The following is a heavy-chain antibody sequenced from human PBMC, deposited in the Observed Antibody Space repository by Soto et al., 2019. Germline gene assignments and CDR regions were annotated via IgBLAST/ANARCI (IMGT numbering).Heavy chain of an antibody. CDR1: GDSISSGGSY. D-gene: IGHD1-26*01. CDR3: ARAGGTVAAINFYGLDV. J-gene: IGHJ6*02. V-gene: IGHV4-31*03. Sequence: SETPSLTCTVSGDSISSGGSYWTWIRQHPGKGLEWIGYTYYIGSPYYNPSLQSRVTISVDTSKNQVSLKLSSVTAADTAVYYCARAGGTVAAINFYGLDVWGQGTTVTVSS. CDR2: TYYIGSP.